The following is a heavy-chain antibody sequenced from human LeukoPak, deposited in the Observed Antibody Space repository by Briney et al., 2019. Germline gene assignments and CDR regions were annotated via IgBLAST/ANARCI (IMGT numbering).Heavy chain of an antibody. J-gene: IGHJ4*02. D-gene: IGHD6-13*01. CDR2: INHSGST. Sequence: ASETLSLTCAVYGGSFSGYYWSWIRQPPGKGLERIGEINHSGSTNYNPPLKSRVTISVDTSKNQFSLKLSSVTAADTAVYYCARGGPKQLGRHFDYWGQGTLVTVSS. CDR1: GGSFSGYY. CDR3: ARGGPKQLGRHFDY. V-gene: IGHV4-34*01.